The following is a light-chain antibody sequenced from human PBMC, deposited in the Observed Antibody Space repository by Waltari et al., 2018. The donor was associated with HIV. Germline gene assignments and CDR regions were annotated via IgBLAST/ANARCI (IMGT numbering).Light chain of an antibody. CDR3: AAWDDSLSGPV. CDR1: SSNLRKNY. CDR2: RSN. Sequence: QSVLTQPASASGTPGQRVTFSCSGSSSNLRKNYVYWYQQLPGTAPKVLIYRSNQRPSGVPARFSGSKSGTSASLAISGLRSEDEADYYCAAWDDSLSGPVFGGGTKVTVL. V-gene: IGLV1-47*01. J-gene: IGLJ3*02.